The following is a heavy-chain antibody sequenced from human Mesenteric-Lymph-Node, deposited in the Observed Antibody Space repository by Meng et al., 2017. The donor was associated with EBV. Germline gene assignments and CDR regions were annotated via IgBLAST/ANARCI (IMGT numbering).Heavy chain of an antibody. CDR2: IRQSGDT. CDR3: ARGTIFGIVVTYFDY. V-gene: IGHV4-34*01. CDR1: GGSFSGYH. D-gene: IGHD3-3*01. Sequence: QGPLHRRAAVLLTPLATSHTSGCASGGSFSGYHWSWSRQPPGKGLEYIGEIRQSGDTNYNPFLKSHVTISVDTSRNQFSLKMRSVTAADTALYYCARGTIFGIVVTYFDYWGQGNLVTVSS. J-gene: IGHJ4*02.